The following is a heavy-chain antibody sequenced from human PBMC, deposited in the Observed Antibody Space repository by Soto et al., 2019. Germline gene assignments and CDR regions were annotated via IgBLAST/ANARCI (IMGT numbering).Heavy chain of an antibody. V-gene: IGHV1-69*02. D-gene: IGHD2-15*01. Sequence: GASVKVSCKASGGTFSSYTISWVRQAPGQGLEWMGRIIPILGIANYAQKFQGRVTITADKSTSTAYMELSSLRSEDTAVYYCARAPLRGYFDLWGRGTLVTVSS. CDR1: GGTFSSYT. J-gene: IGHJ2*01. CDR2: IIPILGIA. CDR3: ARAPLRGYFDL.